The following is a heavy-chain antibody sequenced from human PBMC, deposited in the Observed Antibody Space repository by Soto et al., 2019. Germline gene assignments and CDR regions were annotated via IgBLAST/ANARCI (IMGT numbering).Heavy chain of an antibody. V-gene: IGHV3-48*02. CDR3: ARAALYYDFWSGPNMKYYFDY. Sequence: GGSLRLSCAASGFTFSSYSMNWVRQAPGKGLEWVSYISSSSSTIYYADSVKGRFTISRDNAKNSLYLQMNSLRDEETAVYYCARAALYYDFWSGPNMKYYFDYWGQGTLVTVSS. D-gene: IGHD3-3*01. J-gene: IGHJ4*02. CDR1: GFTFSSYS. CDR2: ISSSSSTI.